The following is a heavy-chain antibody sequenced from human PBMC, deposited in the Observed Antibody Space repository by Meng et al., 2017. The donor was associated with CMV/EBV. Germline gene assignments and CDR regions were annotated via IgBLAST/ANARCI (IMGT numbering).Heavy chain of an antibody. CDR3: ANGRSQNYYDSSGYSKPPRDAFDI. CDR2: ISWDGGST. V-gene: IGHV3-43D*03. J-gene: IGHJ3*02. D-gene: IGHD3-22*01. CDR1: GFTFDDYA. Sequence: GGSLRLSCAASGFTFDDYAMHWVRQAPGKGLEWVSLISWDGGSTYYADSVKGRFTISRDNSKNSLYLQMNSLRAEDTALYYCANGRSQNYYDSSGYSKPPRDAFDIWGQGTMVTVSS.